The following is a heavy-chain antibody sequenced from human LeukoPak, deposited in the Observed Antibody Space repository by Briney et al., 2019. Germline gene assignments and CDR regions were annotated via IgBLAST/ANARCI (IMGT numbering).Heavy chain of an antibody. D-gene: IGHD3-3*01. CDR3: ARDLEPGRFLESERRGLSDY. CDR1: GYTFTSYG. CDR2: ISAYNGYT. Sequence: PRASVKVSCKASGYTFTSYGISWVRQAPGQGLEWMGWISAYNGYTNYAQKPQGRVTMTTDTSTSTAYMELRSLRSDDTAVYYCARDLEPGRFLESERRGLSDYWGQGTLVTVSS. J-gene: IGHJ4*02. V-gene: IGHV1-18*01.